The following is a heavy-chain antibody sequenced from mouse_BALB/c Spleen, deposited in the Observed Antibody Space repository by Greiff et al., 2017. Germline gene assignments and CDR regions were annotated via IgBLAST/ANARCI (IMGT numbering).Heavy chain of an antibody. V-gene: IGHV1-63*02. D-gene: IGHD1-1*02. CDR3: ARGNYGHNTPFDY. J-gene: IGHJ2*01. CDR2: IYPGGGYT. CDR1: GYTFTNYW. Sequence: VQLQQSGAELVRPGTSVKISCKASGYTFTNYWLGWVKQRPGHGLEWIGDIYPGGGYTNYNEKFKGKATLTADTSSSTAYMQLSSLTSEDSAVYFCARGNYGHNTPFDYWGQGTTLTVSS.